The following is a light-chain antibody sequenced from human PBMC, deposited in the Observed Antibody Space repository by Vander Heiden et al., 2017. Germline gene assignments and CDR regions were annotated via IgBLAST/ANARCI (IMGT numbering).Light chain of an antibody. Sequence: IQLTQSPSSLSASVGDRVTITCRASQGISSYLAWYQQKPGKASKLLIYAASTLQSGVPSRFSGSGSGTDFTLTISSLQPEDFATYYCQQLNSYLFTFGPGTKVDIK. CDR2: AAS. CDR3: QQLNSYLFT. V-gene: IGKV1-9*01. CDR1: QGISSY. J-gene: IGKJ3*01.